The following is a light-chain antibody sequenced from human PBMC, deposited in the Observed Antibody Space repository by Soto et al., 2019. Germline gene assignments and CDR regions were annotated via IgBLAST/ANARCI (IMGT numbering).Light chain of an antibody. Sequence: DIQMTQSPSSLSASVGDRVAITCRASQSIGTYLNLYQQKPGKAPKVLIYAASSLQSGVPSRFSGSGSGTDFTLTISSVQPEDFATYYCQQSYSTPPYTFGQGTKLEIK. J-gene: IGKJ2*01. V-gene: IGKV1-39*01. CDR3: QQSYSTPPYT. CDR2: AAS. CDR1: QSIGTY.